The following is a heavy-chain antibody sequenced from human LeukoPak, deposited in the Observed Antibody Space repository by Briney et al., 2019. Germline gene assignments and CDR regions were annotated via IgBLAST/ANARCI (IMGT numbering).Heavy chain of an antibody. V-gene: IGHV1-2*02. D-gene: IGHD1-14*01. CDR2: INPNSGDT. Sequence: ASVKVSCKASGYTLIDYYIHWMRQAPGQGLEWMGWINPNSGDTNLVQKFQGRVTMIRDTSTSTAYMEVSSLRSDDTAVYYCARGLTTGFDFWGQGTLVTVSS. CDR3: ARGLTTGFDF. CDR1: GYTLIDYY. J-gene: IGHJ4*02.